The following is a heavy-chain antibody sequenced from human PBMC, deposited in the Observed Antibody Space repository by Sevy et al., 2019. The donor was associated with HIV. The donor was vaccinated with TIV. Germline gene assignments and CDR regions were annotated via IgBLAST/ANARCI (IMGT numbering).Heavy chain of an antibody. CDR1: GYTFTGYY. J-gene: IGHJ3*01. V-gene: IGHV1-2*06. CDR3: ATGNRYWGGGSCLGSYDF. Sequence: ASVKVSCKASGYTFTGYYIQWMRQAPGQGLEWMGRINPKYGGTNYARKFQGRVTMTRDTSDSTANMELCSLRSDDTAVYYCATGNRYWGGGSCLGSYDFWGQGTTVTVSS. CDR2: INPKYGGT. D-gene: IGHD2-15*01.